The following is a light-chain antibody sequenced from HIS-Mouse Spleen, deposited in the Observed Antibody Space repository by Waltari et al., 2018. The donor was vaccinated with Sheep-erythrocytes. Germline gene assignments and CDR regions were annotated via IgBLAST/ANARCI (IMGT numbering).Light chain of an antibody. CDR3: QQSYSTPQFT. V-gene: IGKV1-39*01. J-gene: IGKJ3*01. Sequence: DIQMTQSPSSLSASVGDRVTITCRASQSISSYLNWYQQKPGKAPKHLIYAESSLQSGVPSRLSGSGSGTDFTLTISSLQPEDFATYYCQQSYSTPQFTFGPGTKVDIK. CDR2: AES. CDR1: QSISSY.